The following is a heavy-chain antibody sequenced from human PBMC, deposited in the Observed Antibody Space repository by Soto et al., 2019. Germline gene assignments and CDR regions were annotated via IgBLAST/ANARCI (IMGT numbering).Heavy chain of an antibody. CDR1: GFTFSSYW. V-gene: IGHV3-7*01. CDR2: IKQDGSEK. CDR3: ARDHSSGYYSKVVYYYGMDV. J-gene: IGHJ6*02. D-gene: IGHD3-22*01. Sequence: GGSLRLSCAASGFTFSSYWMIWVRQAPGKGLEWVANIKQDGSEKYYVDSVKGRFTISRDNAKNSLYLQMNSLRAEDTAVYYCARDHSSGYYSKVVYYYGMDVWGQGTTVTVSS.